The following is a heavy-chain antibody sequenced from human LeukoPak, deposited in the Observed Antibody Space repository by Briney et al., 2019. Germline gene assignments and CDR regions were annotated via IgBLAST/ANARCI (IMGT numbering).Heavy chain of an antibody. CDR3: ARSRISAPVDY. CDR1: GYTFTDYY. CDR2: INTHSGGT. V-gene: IGHV1-2*02. Sequence: ASVKVSCKASGYTFTDYYMHWVRQAPGQGLEWMGWINTHSGGTSYAQKFQGRVTMTRDTSISTGFMELKSLGSDDTAVYYCARSRISAPVDYWRQGTLVTVSS. D-gene: IGHD6-6*01. J-gene: IGHJ4*02.